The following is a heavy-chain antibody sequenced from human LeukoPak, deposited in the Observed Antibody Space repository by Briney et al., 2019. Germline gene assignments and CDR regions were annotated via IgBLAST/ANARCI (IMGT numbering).Heavy chain of an antibody. V-gene: IGHV3-53*04. CDR3: ARDRGTSATFDAFDI. Sequence: GSLRLSCAASGFTVSTNYMSWVRQAPGKGLEWVSVIYSGGSTYYADSVKGRFTISRYNSKNTLYLQMKTLSAEHEAVHYCARDRGTSATFDAFDIWGQGTMVTVSS. CDR1: GFTVSTNY. CDR2: IYSGGST. D-gene: IGHD3-16*01. J-gene: IGHJ3*02.